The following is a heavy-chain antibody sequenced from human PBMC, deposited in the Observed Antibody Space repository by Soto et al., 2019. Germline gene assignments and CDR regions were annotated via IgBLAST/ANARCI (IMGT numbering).Heavy chain of an antibody. D-gene: IGHD4-17*01. Sequence: SETLSLTCTVSGGSISSYYWSWIRQPPGKGLEWIGYIYYSGSTNYNPSLKSRVTISVDTSKNQFSLKLSSVTAADTAVYYCARHDLPHDYGDYDHDPGGYFDYWGQGTLVTVSS. V-gene: IGHV4-59*08. CDR1: GGSISSYY. CDR2: IYYSGST. CDR3: ARHDLPHDYGDYDHDPGGYFDY. J-gene: IGHJ4*02.